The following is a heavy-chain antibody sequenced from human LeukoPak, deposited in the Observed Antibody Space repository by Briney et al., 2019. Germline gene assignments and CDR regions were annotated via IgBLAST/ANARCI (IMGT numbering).Heavy chain of an antibody. CDR2: IKQDGSEK. CDR1: GFTISSYW. Sequence: GGSLRLSCAASGFTISSYWMSWVRQAPGKGLEWVATIKQDGSEKYYVDSVKGRFTISRDNAKNSLYLQMNSLRAEDTAVYYCARGLYSSGWYEGSFDYWGQGTLVTVSS. V-gene: IGHV3-7*01. J-gene: IGHJ4*02. D-gene: IGHD6-19*01. CDR3: ARGLYSSGWYEGSFDY.